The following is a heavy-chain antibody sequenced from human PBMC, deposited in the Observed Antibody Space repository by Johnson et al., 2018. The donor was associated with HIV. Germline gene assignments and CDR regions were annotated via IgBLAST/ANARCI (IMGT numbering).Heavy chain of an antibody. CDR1: GFTFSDYY. Sequence: QVQLVESGGGLVKPGGSLRLSCAASGFTFSDYYMSWIRQAPVKGLEWVSYSSSSGSTIYYADSVKGRFTISRDTAKNPLYLQMNSLRADDTAVYYCAREARRYHYDSSNDAFDIWGQGTMVTVSS. J-gene: IGHJ3*02. V-gene: IGHV3-11*04. CDR2: SSSSGSTI. CDR3: AREARRYHYDSSNDAFDI. D-gene: IGHD3-22*01.